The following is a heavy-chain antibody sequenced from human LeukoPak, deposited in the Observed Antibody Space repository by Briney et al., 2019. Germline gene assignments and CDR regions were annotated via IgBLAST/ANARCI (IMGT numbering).Heavy chain of an antibody. J-gene: IGHJ3*02. CDR1: GGSISSNTW. D-gene: IGHD3-9*01. V-gene: IGHV4-4*02. Sequence: SGTLSLTCAVSGGSISSNTWWSWVRQPPGKGLEWIGELYHTGSTNYNPSLKSRVTMSVDTSMNQFSLNLNSVTAADTAVYYCAREDDVLADNAFDIWGQGTMVTVSS. CDR2: LYHTGST. CDR3: AREDDVLADNAFDI.